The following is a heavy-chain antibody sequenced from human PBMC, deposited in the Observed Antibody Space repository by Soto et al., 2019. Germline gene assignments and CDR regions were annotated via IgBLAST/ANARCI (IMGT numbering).Heavy chain of an antibody. J-gene: IGHJ6*02. CDR1: GFSFRSYC. CDR2: VNSDGSGT. D-gene: IGHD3-9*01. CDR3: TRANGTADIGHFHYGMDV. V-gene: IGHV3-74*01. Sequence: XGSLRVTCVASGFSFRSYCMHWVRQAPGKGLVWVSRVNSDGSGTSYADSVEGRLTISRDNAKNTLYLQMNSLRAEGTAVYYCTRANGTADIGHFHYGMDVWGQGTTVTVSS.